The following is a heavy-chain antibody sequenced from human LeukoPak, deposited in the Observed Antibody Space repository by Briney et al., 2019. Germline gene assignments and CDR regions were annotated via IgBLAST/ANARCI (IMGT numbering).Heavy chain of an antibody. Sequence: PGGSLRLSCAASGFTFSDHYMSWIRQAPGKGLEWVSHISTSGSNIYYADSVKGRFTISGDNAKKSLYLQMNSLKTEDTAVYYCTTDLDDYGDYWGQGTLVTVSS. CDR1: GFTFSDHY. CDR3: TTDLDDYGDY. J-gene: IGHJ4*02. V-gene: IGHV3-11*01. CDR2: ISTSGSNI.